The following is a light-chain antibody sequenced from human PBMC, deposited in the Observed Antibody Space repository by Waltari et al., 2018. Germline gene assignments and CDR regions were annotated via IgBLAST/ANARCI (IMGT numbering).Light chain of an antibody. Sequence: DIQMTQSTSSLSASVGDRVTITCRAGQSISNYLNWYQQKPGKAPKLLIYAASSLQSGVPSRFSGSGSGTDFTLTISSLQPEDFATYYCQQSYSTLWTFGQGTKVEIK. CDR1: QSISNY. V-gene: IGKV1-39*01. CDR3: QQSYSTLWT. J-gene: IGKJ1*01. CDR2: AAS.